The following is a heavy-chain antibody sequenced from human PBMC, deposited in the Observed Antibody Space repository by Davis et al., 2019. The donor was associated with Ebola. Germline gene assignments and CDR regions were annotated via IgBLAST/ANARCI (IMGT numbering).Heavy chain of an antibody. Sequence: LRLSCAVSGGSISSGGHSWSWIRQPPGKCLACFLYIYPPSLPHYNPSLKSRVTISADRSKNQFSLKMSSVTAADTAVYYCDRERVVAATRGDGYYYYGMDVWGQGTTVIVSS. D-gene: IGHD2-15*01. V-gene: IGHV4-30-2*01. CDR2: IYPPSLP. CDR3: DRERVVAATRGDGYYYYGMDV. CDR1: GGSISSGGHS. J-gene: IGHJ6*02.